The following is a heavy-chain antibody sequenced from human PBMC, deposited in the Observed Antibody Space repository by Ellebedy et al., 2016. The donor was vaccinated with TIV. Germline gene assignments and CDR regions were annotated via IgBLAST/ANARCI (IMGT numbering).Heavy chain of an antibody. CDR1: GFTFSTYT. CDR3: ARDPDYGDSVYYYYGMDV. D-gene: IGHD4-17*01. V-gene: IGHV3-30-3*01. Sequence: GESLKISCAASGFTFSTYTMHWVRQAPGKGLEWVSVISYDGYSQYYTGSVKGRFIISRDNSKNTLYLQMNSLRAEDTAVYYCARDPDYGDSVYYYYGMDVWGRGTTVTVSS. CDR2: ISYDGYSQ. J-gene: IGHJ6*02.